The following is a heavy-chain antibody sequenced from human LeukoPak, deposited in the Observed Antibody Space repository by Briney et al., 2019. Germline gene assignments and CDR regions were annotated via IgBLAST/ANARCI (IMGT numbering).Heavy chain of an antibody. D-gene: IGHD2-15*01. Sequence: WGSLRLSCAASGFTFSSYAISWFLQAPGKGLESVSAISGSCGSTYYADSVKGRFTISRDNSKNTLYLQMNSLRAEDTAVYYCAKDKGYCSGGSCEDYFDYWGQGTLVTVSS. CDR3: AKDKGYCSGGSCEDYFDY. V-gene: IGHV3-23*01. CDR2: ISGSCGST. CDR1: GFTFSSYA. J-gene: IGHJ4*02.